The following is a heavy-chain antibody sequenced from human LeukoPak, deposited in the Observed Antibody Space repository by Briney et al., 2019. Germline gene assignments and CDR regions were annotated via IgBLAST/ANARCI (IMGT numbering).Heavy chain of an antibody. J-gene: IGHJ4*02. V-gene: IGHV3-30*03. CDR1: GFTFSSYG. CDR3: ARDPIDY. CDR2: ISYDGSKK. Sequence: GGSLRLSCAASGFTFSSYGMHWVRQAPGRGVEGGAGISYDGSKKYYADTVKGGFTISRDNANYSLYLPMNSLRDEDPAVYYCARDPIDYWGQGTLVTVSS.